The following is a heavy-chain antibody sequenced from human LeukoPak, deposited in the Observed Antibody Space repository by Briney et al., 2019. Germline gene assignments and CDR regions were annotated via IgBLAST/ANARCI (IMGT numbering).Heavy chain of an antibody. CDR1: GFTFSGYS. CDR3: ARPYGSGSPYYYYYMDV. CDR2: ISSSSSYI. D-gene: IGHD3-10*01. Sequence: GGSLRLSXAASGFTFSGYSMNWVRQAPGKGLEWVSSISSSSSYIYYADSVKGRFTISRDNAKNSLYLQMNSLRAEDTAVYYCARPYGSGSPYYYYYMDVWGKGTTVTVSS. J-gene: IGHJ6*03. V-gene: IGHV3-21*01.